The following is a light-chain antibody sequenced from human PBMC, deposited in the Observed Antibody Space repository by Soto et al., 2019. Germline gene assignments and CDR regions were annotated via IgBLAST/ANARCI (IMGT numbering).Light chain of an antibody. J-gene: IGLJ2*01. CDR1: SSDVGGYNY. CDR3: SSFASSSTLVI. CDR2: DVN. Sequence: QSALTQPASVSGSPGQSITISCTGTSSDVGGYNYVSWYQQLPGKAPKLIIYDVNDRPSGVPRRFSGSKSGNTASLTISGLQVDDEADYYCSSFASSSTLVILGGGTKLTVL. V-gene: IGLV2-14*03.